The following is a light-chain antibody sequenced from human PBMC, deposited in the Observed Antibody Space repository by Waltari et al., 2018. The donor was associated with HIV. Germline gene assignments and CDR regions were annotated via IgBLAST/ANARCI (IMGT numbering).Light chain of an antibody. Sequence: QSALTQPASVSGSPGQSITISCTGTSSDVGGYTYAPWYQHHPGQAPKLMIFDVSNRPSGVSNRFSGSKSGNTASLTISGLQAEDEADYYCNSYTSSSHVIFGGGTKLTVL. CDR1: SSDVGGYTY. V-gene: IGLV2-14*01. J-gene: IGLJ2*01. CDR2: DVS. CDR3: NSYTSSSHVI.